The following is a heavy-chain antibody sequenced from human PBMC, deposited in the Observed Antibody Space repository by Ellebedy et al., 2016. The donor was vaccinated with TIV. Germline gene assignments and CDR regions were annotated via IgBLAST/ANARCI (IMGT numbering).Heavy chain of an antibody. Sequence: GESLKISCAASGFTFRTYNTYSMNWVRQAPGKGLEWVSYIGSRTNIIYYADSVKGRFTISRDNAKNSLYLQLSSLRVDDTAVYYCAALGAVTPKAVDIWGQGTLVTVSS. CDR2: IGSRTNII. J-gene: IGHJ4*03. V-gene: IGHV3-48*01. CDR1: GFTFRTYNTYS. CDR3: AALGAVTPKAVDI. D-gene: IGHD4-11*01.